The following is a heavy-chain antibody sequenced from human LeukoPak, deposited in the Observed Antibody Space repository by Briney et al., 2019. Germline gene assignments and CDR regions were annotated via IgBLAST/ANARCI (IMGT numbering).Heavy chain of an antibody. CDR3: ARRLEYYDSSRRTGYGMDV. D-gene: IGHD3-22*01. V-gene: IGHV3-21*01. J-gene: IGHJ6*02. CDR2: ISSSSSYI. CDR1: GFTFSSYS. Sequence: GGSLRLSCAASGFTFSSYSMNWVRRAPGKGLEWVSSISSSSSYIYYADSVKGRFTISRDNAKNSLYLQMNSLRAEDTAVYYCARRLEYYDSSRRTGYGMDVWGQGTTVTVSS.